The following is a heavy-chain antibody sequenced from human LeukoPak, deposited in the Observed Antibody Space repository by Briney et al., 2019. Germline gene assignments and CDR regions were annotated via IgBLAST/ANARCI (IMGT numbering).Heavy chain of an antibody. CDR3: ARPQCYDFWSGYCPFDY. V-gene: IGHV1-69*13. J-gene: IGHJ4*02. Sequence: ASVKVSCKASGGTFSSYAISWVRQAPGQGLEWMGGIIPIFGTANYAQKFQGRVTITADESTSTAYMELSSLRSEDTAVYYCARPQCYDFWSGYCPFDYWGQGTLVTVSS. CDR1: GGTFSSYA. D-gene: IGHD3-3*01. CDR2: IIPIFGTA.